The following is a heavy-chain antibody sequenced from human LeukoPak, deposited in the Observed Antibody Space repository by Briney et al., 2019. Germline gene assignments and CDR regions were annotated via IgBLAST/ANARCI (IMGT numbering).Heavy chain of an antibody. D-gene: IGHD3-22*01. Sequence: GASVKVSCKASGYTFTSYGISWVRQAPGQGLEWMGWISAYNGNTNYAQKFQGRVTMTRDTSTSTVYMELSSLRSEDTAVYYCARDLWDTYYYDNSHDAFDIWGQGTMVTVSS. CDR3: ARDLWDTYYYDNSHDAFDI. CDR1: GYTFTSYG. CDR2: ISAYNGNT. J-gene: IGHJ3*02. V-gene: IGHV1-18*01.